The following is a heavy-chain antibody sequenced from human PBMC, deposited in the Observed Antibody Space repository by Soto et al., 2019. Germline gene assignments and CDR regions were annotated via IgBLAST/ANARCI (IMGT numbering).Heavy chain of an antibody. J-gene: IGHJ5*02. Sequence: SGRVSCKGAGSWFTGYYIHWLRQANGQGLEWMGWINAHSGGTEYAQKFQGSVTLTRDTSIATAYLTLTSLTSDDTALYYCAKDLTRQLAYWLDPWGQGT. CDR2: INAHSGGT. CDR3: AKDLTRQLAYWLDP. CDR1: GSWFTGYY. V-gene: IGHV1-2*02. D-gene: IGHD6-6*01.